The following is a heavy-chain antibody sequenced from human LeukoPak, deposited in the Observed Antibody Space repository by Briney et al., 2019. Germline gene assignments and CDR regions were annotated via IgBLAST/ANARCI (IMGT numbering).Heavy chain of an antibody. CDR2: IKQDGSEK. Sequence: GGSLRLSCAASGFTFSSYWMTWVRQAPGKGLEWVANIKQDGSEKYYVDSVRGRFTISRDNAKNSLFLQMNSLRVEDTAVYYCARRGGSSSRRSPIDYWGQGTLVTVSS. J-gene: IGHJ4*02. V-gene: IGHV3-7*01. D-gene: IGHD6-6*01. CDR3: ARRGGSSSRRSPIDY. CDR1: GFTFSSYW.